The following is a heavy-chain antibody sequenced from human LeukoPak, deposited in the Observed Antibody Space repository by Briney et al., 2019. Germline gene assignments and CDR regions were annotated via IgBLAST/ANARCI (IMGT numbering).Heavy chain of an antibody. CDR3: ASAPGDYRYYYYYVMDV. CDR2: ISYDGSNK. V-gene: IGHV3-30-3*01. D-gene: IGHD4-17*01. CDR1: GFTFSSYA. J-gene: IGHJ6*02. Sequence: GGSLRLSCAASGFTFSSYAMHWVRQAPGKGLEWVAVISYDGSNKYYADSVKGRFTISRDNSKNTLYLQMNSLRAEDTAVYYSASAPGDYRYYYYYVMDVWGQGTTVTVSS.